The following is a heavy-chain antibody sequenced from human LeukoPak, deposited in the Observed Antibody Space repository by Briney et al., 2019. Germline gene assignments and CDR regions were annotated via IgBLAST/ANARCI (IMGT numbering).Heavy chain of an antibody. CDR3: ATAYYDSSGYYYVDYFDY. J-gene: IGHJ4*02. CDR2: MNPNSGAT. Sequence: ASVKVSCKASGYTFTSYDFNWLRQATGQGPEWMGWMNPNSGATGYAQKFQGRVTMTEDTSTDTAYMELSSLRSEDTAVYYCATAYYDSSGYYYVDYFDYWGQGTLVTVSS. V-gene: IGHV1-8*01. CDR1: GYTFTSYD. D-gene: IGHD3-22*01.